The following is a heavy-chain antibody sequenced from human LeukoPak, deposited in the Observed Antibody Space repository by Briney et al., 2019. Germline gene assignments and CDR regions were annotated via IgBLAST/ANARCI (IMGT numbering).Heavy chain of an antibody. J-gene: IGHJ4*02. CDR2: ISSSSNYI. V-gene: IGHV3-21*01. Sequence: GGSLRLSCAASGFTFSTYSMNWVRQAPGKGLEGVSSISSSSNYIYYAYSVKGRFTISRDNAKNSLYLQMNSLRAEDTAVYFCAREMAAGTFDYWGQGALVTVSS. D-gene: IGHD5-24*01. CDR1: GFTFSTYS. CDR3: AREMAAGTFDY.